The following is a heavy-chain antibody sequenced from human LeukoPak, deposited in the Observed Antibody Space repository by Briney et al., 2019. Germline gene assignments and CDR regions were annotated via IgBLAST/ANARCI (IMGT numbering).Heavy chain of an antibody. CDR1: GGPFSGYY. CDR2: INHSGSF. J-gene: IGHJ5*02. Sequence: SETLSLTCAVYGGPFSGYYWSWIRQAPGKGLEWIGEINHSGSFNYNPSLKSRLLILADTSKNQFSLKLSSVTAADTAVYYCARVTYCTTTSCHPLGWFDPWGQGTLVTVSS. D-gene: IGHD2-8*01. CDR3: ARVTYCTTTSCHPLGWFDP. V-gene: IGHV4-34*01.